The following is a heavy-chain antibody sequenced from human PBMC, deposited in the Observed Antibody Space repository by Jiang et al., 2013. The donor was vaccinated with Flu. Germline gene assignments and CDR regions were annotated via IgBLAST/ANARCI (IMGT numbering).Heavy chain of an antibody. J-gene: IGHJ5*02. CDR3: ARGDPVLDSSGWYSASNWFDP. Sequence: GAEVKKPGASVKVSCKASGYTFTGYYMHWVRQAPGQGLEWMGWINPNSGGTNYAQKFQGWVTMTRDTSISTAYMELSRLRSDDTAVYYCARGDPVLDSSGWYSASNWFDPWGQGTLVTVSS. CDR1: GYTFTGYY. CDR2: INPNSGGT. V-gene: IGHV1-2*04. D-gene: IGHD6-19*01.